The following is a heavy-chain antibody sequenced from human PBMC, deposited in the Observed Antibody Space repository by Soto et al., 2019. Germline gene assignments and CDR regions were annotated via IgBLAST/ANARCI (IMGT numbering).Heavy chain of an antibody. CDR3: ARVSGIYYYGMDV. J-gene: IGHJ6*02. Sequence: QVQLQQWGAGLLKPSETLSLTCAAYGGSFSGYYWSWIRQPPGKGLEWIGEINHSGSTNYNPSLKSRVTLSVDTSKNQFSLKLSSVTAADTAVYYCARVSGIYYYGMDVWRQGTTVTVSS. V-gene: IGHV4-34*01. D-gene: IGHD3-10*01. CDR1: GGSFSGYY. CDR2: INHSGST.